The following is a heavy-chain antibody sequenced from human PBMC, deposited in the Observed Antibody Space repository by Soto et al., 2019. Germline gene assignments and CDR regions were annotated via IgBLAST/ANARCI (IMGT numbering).Heavy chain of an antibody. CDR3: ARVSGYYGSGSYYSMLDY. CDR2: INAGNGNT. CDR1: GYTFTSYA. J-gene: IGHJ4*02. D-gene: IGHD3-10*01. V-gene: IGHV1-3*01. Sequence: ASVKVSCKASGYTFTSYAMHWVRQAPGQRLEWMGWINAGNGNTKYSQKFQGRVTITRDTSASTAYMELSSLRSEDTAVYYCARVSGYYGSGSYYSMLDYWGQGTLVTVS.